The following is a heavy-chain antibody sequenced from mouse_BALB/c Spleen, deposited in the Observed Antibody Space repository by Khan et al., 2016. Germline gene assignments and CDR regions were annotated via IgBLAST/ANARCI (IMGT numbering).Heavy chain of an antibody. CDR2: INPSSGYT. V-gene: IGHV1-4*01. J-gene: IGHJ2*01. CDR3: VRSRRMGGNYLFDY. CDR1: GYTFTSYT. Sequence: VQLQESGAELARPGASVKMSCKAPGYTFTSYTMHWVKQRPGQGLEWIGYINPSSGYTNYNQKFKDKATLTADKSSSTAYMQLSSLTSEDSAVYYCVRSRRMGGNYLFDYWGQGTTLTVSS. D-gene: IGHD2-1*01.